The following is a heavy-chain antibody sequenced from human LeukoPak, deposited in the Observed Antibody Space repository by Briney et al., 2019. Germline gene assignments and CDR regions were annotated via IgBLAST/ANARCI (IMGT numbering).Heavy chain of an antibody. CDR1: GGSISSYY. Sequence: KPSETLSLTCTVSGGSISSYYWSWIRQPPGKGLEWIGEINHSGSTNYNPSLKSRVTISVDTSKNQFSLKLSSVTAADTAVYYCARVSGYSSSWYEYFQHWGQGTLVTVSS. J-gene: IGHJ1*01. CDR2: INHSGST. D-gene: IGHD6-13*01. V-gene: IGHV4-34*01. CDR3: ARVSGYSSSWYEYFQH.